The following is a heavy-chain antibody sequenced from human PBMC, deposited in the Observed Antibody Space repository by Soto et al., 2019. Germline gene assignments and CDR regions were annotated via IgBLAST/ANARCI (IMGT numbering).Heavy chain of an antibody. Sequence: QVQLQESGPGLVKPSETLSLTCTVSGGSISSYYWCWIRQPPGKGLEWIGYIYYSGRTTYNTSLKRRVTISVDKSKKQFSLKMSCVTAADTAVYYCGVNESPYDSSGYPDYWGQGTLVTVSS. V-gene: IGHV4-59*08. CDR2: IYYSGRT. J-gene: IGHJ4*02. CDR1: GGSISSYY. D-gene: IGHD3-22*01. CDR3: GVNESPYDSSGYPDY.